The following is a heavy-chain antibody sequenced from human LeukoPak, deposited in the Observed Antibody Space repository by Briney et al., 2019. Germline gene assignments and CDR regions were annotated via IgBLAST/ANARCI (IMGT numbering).Heavy chain of an antibody. D-gene: IGHD4-17*01. Sequence: AWVKVSCKASVYTFTCYGINGVGQAAGQGRDGMGWISAYNGNTNYAQKLQGRVTMTTDTSTSTAYMELRSLRSDDTAVYYCARTRGSYGDYFDYWGQGTLVTVSS. J-gene: IGHJ4*02. CDR2: ISAYNGNT. CDR3: ARTRGSYGDYFDY. V-gene: IGHV1-18*04. CDR1: VYTFTCYG.